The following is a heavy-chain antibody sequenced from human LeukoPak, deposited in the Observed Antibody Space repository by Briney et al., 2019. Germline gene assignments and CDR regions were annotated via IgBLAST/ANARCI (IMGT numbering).Heavy chain of an antibody. Sequence: GGSLRLSCAASVISVSSNYMSWVRQAPGKGLEWVSGISRGGDERYYADSVRGLFPISRDHHKITLYLQINSRRSDDVPVYYCAKAIDSNYLFLHWGEETLVTVST. CDR1: VISVSSNY. CDR3: AKAIDSNYLFLH. V-gene: IGHV3-23*01. J-gene: IGHJ4*02. CDR2: ISRGGDER. D-gene: IGHD4-11*01.